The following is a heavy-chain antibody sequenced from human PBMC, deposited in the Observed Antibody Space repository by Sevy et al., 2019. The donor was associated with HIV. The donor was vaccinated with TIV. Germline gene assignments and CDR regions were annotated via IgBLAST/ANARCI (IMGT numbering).Heavy chain of an antibody. V-gene: IGHV4-61*01. CDR3: ARLLLEYYYDSSGYYPRPSYFDY. CDR1: GGSVSSGSYY. D-gene: IGHD3-22*01. J-gene: IGHJ4*02. CDR2: IYYSGST. Sequence: LSLTCTVSGGSVSSGSYYWSWIRQSPGKGLEWIGYIYYSGSTNYNPSLKSRVTISVDTSKNQFSLKLSSVTAADTAVYYCARLLLEYYYDSSGYYPRPSYFDYWGQGTLVTVSS.